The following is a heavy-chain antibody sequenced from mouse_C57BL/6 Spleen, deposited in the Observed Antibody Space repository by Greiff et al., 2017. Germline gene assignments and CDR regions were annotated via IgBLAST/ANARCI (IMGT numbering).Heavy chain of an antibody. CDR1: GYSITSGYY. CDR2: ISYDGSN. V-gene: IGHV3-6*01. Sequence: EVKLQESGPGLVKPSQSLSLTCSVTGYSITSGYYWNWIRQFPGNKLEWMGYISYDGSNNYNPSLKNRISITRDTSKNQFFLKLNSVTTEDTATYYCARENYGSGYYFDYWGQGTTLTVSS. CDR3: ARENYGSGYYFDY. J-gene: IGHJ2*01. D-gene: IGHD1-1*01.